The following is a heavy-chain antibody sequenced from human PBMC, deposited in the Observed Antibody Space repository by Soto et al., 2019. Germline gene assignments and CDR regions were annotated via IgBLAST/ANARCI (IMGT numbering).Heavy chain of an antibody. CDR1: GGTFSNDA. CDR3: AREVVTETTLGYFDY. Sequence: QVHLLQSGAEVKKPGSSVKVSCKASGGTFSNDAVSWLRQAPGQGLEWMGGITPFFDTPSYAQRFQGRIKISANTSTTTVYMDLRGLRFEDTAIYYCAREVVTETTLGYFDYWGQGTLVTVSS. CDR2: ITPFFDTP. J-gene: IGHJ4*02. D-gene: IGHD2-21*02. V-gene: IGHV1-69*06.